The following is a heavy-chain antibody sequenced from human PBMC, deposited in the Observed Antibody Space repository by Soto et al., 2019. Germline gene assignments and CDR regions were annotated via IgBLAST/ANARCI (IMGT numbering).Heavy chain of an antibody. D-gene: IGHD2-15*01. CDR1: GFTFSNAL. CDR3: TTGIVVVVAATRDY. CDR2: IKSKTDGGTT. J-gene: IGHJ4*02. V-gene: IGHV3-15*01. Sequence: LRLSCAASGFTFSNALMSWVRQAPGKGLEWVGRIKSKTDGGTTDYAAPVKGRFTISRDDSKNTLYLQMNSLKTEDTAVYYCTTGIVVVVAATRDYWRQGTLVAASS.